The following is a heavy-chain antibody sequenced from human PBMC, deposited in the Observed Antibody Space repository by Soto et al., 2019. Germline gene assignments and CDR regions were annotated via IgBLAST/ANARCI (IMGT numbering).Heavy chain of an antibody. CDR3: ASVNILTGYYLDQ. CDR2: IYYSGGT. D-gene: IGHD3-9*01. V-gene: IGHV4-39*01. J-gene: IGHJ4*02. Sequence: SETLSLTCTVSGGSISSSSYFWGWIRQPPGKGLEWIGSIYYSGGTYYNPSLKSRVTISVDTSKNQFSLKLSSVTAADTAVYYCASVNILTGYYLDQWGQGTLVTVPS. CDR1: GGSISSSSYF.